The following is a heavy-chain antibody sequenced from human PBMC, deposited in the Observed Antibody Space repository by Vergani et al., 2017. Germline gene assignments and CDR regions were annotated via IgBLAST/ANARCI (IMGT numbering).Heavy chain of an antibody. CDR3: AKDRWFSSSSGPFDY. V-gene: IGHV3-23*01. J-gene: IGHJ4*02. D-gene: IGHD6-6*01. CDR2: MSGSGGST. CDR1: GFTFNNYA. Sequence: EVQLLESGGGLVQPGGSLRLSCAASGFTFNNYAMSWVRQAPGKGLEWVSAMSGSGGSTFYADSVKGRFTISRDNSKNTLYLQRNSLRAEETAVYYCAKDRWFSSSSGPFDYWGQGTLVTVSS.